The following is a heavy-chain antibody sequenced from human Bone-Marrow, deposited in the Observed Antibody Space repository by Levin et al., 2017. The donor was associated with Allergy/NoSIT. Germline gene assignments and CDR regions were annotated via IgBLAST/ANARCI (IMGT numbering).Heavy chain of an antibody. D-gene: IGHD6-13*01. CDR1: GFRVRGYW. J-gene: IGHJ4*02. CDR2: MEEDGIVK. V-gene: IGHV3-7*01. CDR3: MRTSGY. Sequence: GGSLRLSCPADGFRVRGYWRLWVRQAPGKGLEWVASMEEDGIVKNYVDSVKGRFTISTDNAKRSLYLQMNNLRVEDTAVYYCMRTSGYWGQGTLVTVSS.